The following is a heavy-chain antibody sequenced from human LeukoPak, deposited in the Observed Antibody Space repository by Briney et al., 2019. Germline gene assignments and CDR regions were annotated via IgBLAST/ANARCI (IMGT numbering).Heavy chain of an antibody. CDR3: ASRFGELLPDY. CDR2: IYYSGST. Sequence: SETLSLTCTVSGGSISSGDYYWSWIRQPPGKGLEWIGYIYYSGSTCYNPSLKSRVTISVDTSKNQFSLKLSSVTAADTAVYYCASRFGELLPDYWGQGTLVTVSS. J-gene: IGHJ4*02. D-gene: IGHD3-10*01. V-gene: IGHV4-30-4*01. CDR1: GGSISSGDYY.